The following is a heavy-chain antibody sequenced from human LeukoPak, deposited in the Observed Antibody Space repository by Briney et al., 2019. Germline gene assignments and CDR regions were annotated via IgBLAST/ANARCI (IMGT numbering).Heavy chain of an antibody. CDR3: SGRYGPGPV. V-gene: IGHV1-2*02. D-gene: IGHD3-10*01. J-gene: IGHJ4*02. Sequence: GASMKVSCKASGYTFAAHHIHWVRQAPGQGLEWMGWILPDGRDTKYSQKFQDRMTLTTDTSTNTAYMELSRLKPDDTAVYYCSGRYGPGPVWGQGTLISASP. CDR1: GYTFAAHH. CDR2: ILPDGRDT.